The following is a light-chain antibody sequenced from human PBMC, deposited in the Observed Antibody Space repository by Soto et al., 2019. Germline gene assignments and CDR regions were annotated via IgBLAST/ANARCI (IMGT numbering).Light chain of an antibody. CDR2: WAS. CDR3: QQYYTNALT. V-gene: IGKV4-1*01. CDR1: QSVFYSSNNKNY. Sequence: DIVMTQSPDSLAVSLGERATINCKSSQSVFYSSNNKNYLAWYQQKPGQPPKLLIYWASTRESVVPDRFSGSGSGTDFTPAISSLQAEDVAVYYCQQYYTNALTFGGGTKVGVK. J-gene: IGKJ4*01.